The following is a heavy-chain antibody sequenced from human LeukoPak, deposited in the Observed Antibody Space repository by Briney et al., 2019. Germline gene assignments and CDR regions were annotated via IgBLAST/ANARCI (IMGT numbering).Heavy chain of an antibody. CDR3: ASILCSYGRDDAFDI. J-gene: IGHJ3*02. CDR1: GYTFTGYY. D-gene: IGHD5-18*01. CDR2: INPNSGGT. Sequence: ASVKVSCKASGYTFTGYYMHWVRQAPGQGLEWMGWINPNSGGTNYAHKFKGRVTMTRDTSISTAYMELSRLRSDDTAVYYCASILCSYGRDDAFDIWGQGTMVTVSS. V-gene: IGHV1-2*02.